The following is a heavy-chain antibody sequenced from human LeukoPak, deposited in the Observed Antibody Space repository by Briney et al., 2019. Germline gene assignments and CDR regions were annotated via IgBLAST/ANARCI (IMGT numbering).Heavy chain of an antibody. CDR2: IYYSGST. V-gene: IGHV4-59*01. D-gene: IGHD2-8*01. CDR3: ARPYCTNGVCYTFFDY. J-gene: IGHJ4*02. CDR1: GGSISSYY. Sequence: SETLSLTCTVSGGSISSYYWSWIRQPPGKGLEWIGYIYYSGSTNYNPSLKSRVTISVDTSKNQFSLKLSSVTAADTAVYYCARPYCTNGVCYTFFDYWGQGTLVTVSS.